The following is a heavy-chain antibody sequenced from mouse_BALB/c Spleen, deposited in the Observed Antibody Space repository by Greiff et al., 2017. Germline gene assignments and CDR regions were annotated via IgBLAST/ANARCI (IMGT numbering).Heavy chain of an antibody. CDR1: GFAFSSYD. CDR2: ISSGGGST. V-gene: IGHV5-12-1*01. CDR3: AREKTGSFAY. Sequence: EVQRVESGGGLVKPGGSLKLSCAASGFAFSSYDMSWVRQTPEKRLEWVAYISSGGGSTYYPDTVKGRFTISRDNAKNTLYLQMSSLKSEDTAMYYCAREKTGSFAYWGQGTLVTVSA. D-gene: IGHD4-1*01. J-gene: IGHJ3*01.